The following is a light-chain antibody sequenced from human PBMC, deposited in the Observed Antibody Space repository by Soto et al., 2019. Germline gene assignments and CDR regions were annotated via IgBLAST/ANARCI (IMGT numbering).Light chain of an antibody. V-gene: IGLV2-14*02. J-gene: IGLJ1*01. CDR2: EGI. CDR1: SSNIGGYNV. Sequence: QSVLTQPASVSGSPGQSITISCSGTSSNIGGYNVVSWYQQHPGKAPKVIVYEGIKRPSGVSDRFSGSTSGSTASLTISGLQAEDEAEYYCSPYTSSSTLYVFGTGTKVTVL. CDR3: SPYTSSSTLYV.